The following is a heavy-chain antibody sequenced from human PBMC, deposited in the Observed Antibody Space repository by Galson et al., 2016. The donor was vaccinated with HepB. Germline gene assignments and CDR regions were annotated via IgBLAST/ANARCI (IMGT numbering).Heavy chain of an antibody. Sequence: QSGAEVKKPGQSLRISCKGSGYSFTSYWISWVRQMPGKGLEWMGTIDPSDSYTNYSPSFQGLVTTSADKSISTAFLQWRSLKASDTATYYCSTSLGLDWGQGTLVTVSS. V-gene: IGHV5-10-1*01. J-gene: IGHJ4*02. D-gene: IGHD3-16*01. CDR1: GYSFTSYW. CDR2: IDPSDSYT. CDR3: STSLGLD.